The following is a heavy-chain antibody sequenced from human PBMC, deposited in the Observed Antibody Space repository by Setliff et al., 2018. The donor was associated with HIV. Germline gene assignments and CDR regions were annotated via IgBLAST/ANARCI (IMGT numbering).Heavy chain of an antibody. CDR1: GDSISNYY. Sequence: PSETLSLTCTVSGDSISNYYWSWVRQPPGKGLEWIGYIYTTGSTNYNPSLKSRITISVDTSKNQFSLKLSSVTAADTAVYYCARSRLHYYDSSGYYPSYFDYWGQGTLVTVSS. CDR3: ARSRLHYYDSSGYYPSYFDY. V-gene: IGHV4-4*09. J-gene: IGHJ4*02. D-gene: IGHD3-22*01. CDR2: IYTTGST.